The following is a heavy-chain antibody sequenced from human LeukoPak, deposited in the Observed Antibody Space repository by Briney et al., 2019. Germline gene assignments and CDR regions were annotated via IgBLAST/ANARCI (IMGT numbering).Heavy chain of an antibody. D-gene: IGHD6-13*01. J-gene: IGHJ5*02. Sequence: GGSLRLSCAASGFTFDDYAMHWVRQAPGKGLEWVSLISGDGGSTYYADSVKGRFTISRDNSKNSLYLQMDSLRTEDTALYYCAKGGAAAGFNWFDPWGQGTLVTVSS. CDR3: AKGGAAAGFNWFDP. CDR2: ISGDGGST. CDR1: GFTFDDYA. V-gene: IGHV3-43*02.